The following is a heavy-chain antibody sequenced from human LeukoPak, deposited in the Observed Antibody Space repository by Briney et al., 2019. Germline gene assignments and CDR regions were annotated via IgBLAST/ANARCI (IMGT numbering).Heavy chain of an antibody. J-gene: IGHJ3*02. CDR2: IIPILGIA. CDR3: ARGSSGQDAFDI. Sequence: ASVTVSCTASGGTFSSYAISWVRQAPGQGLEWMGRIIPILGIANYAQKFQGRVTITADKSTSTAYMELSSLRSEDTAVYYCARGSSGQDAFDIWGQGTMVTVSS. V-gene: IGHV1-69*04. D-gene: IGHD3-22*01. CDR1: GGTFSSYA.